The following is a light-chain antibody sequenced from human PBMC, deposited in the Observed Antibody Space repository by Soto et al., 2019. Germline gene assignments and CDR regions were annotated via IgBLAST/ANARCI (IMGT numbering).Light chain of an antibody. V-gene: IGKV3-20*01. Sequence: EIVLTQSPGTLSLSPGERATLSCRATQTIISNYLAWYQQKPGQAPKLLIHGASTRATGIPDRFSGSGSGTDFTLTISRLEPEDFALYYCQQYDSSHRTFGQGTTVEIK. CDR2: GAS. CDR3: QQYDSSHRT. J-gene: IGKJ1*01. CDR1: QTIISNY.